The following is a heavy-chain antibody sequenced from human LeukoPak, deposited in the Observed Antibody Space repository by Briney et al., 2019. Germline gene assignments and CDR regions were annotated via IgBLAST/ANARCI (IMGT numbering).Heavy chain of an antibody. CDR3: ARPTAMGLFDY. D-gene: IGHD5-18*01. J-gene: IGHJ4*02. CDR2: ISSSGSTI. Sequence: GGSLRLSCAASGFTFSSYEMNWVRQAPGKGLEWVSYISSSGSTIYYADSVKGRFTISRDNSKNTLYLQMNSLRAEDTAVYYCARPTAMGLFDYWGQGTLVTVSS. CDR1: GFTFSSYE. V-gene: IGHV3-48*03.